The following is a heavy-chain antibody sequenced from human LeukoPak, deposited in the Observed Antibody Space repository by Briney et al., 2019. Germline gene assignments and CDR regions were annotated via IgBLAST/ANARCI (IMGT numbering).Heavy chain of an antibody. J-gene: IGHJ3*02. V-gene: IGHV1-2*02. D-gene: IGHD3-22*01. CDR1: GYTFTDYY. CDR3: ATDYDSSGYYSFGGVLFVANAFDI. CDR2: INPNSGGT. Sequence: ASVKVSCKASGYTFTDYYMHWVRQAPGQGLEWMGWINPNSGGTNYAQKFQGRVTMTRDTSISTAYMELSRLRSDDTAVYYCATDYDSSGYYSFGGVLFVANAFDIWGQGTMVTVSS.